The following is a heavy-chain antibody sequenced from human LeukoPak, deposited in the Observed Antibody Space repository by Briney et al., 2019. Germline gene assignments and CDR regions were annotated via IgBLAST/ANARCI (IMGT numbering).Heavy chain of an antibody. CDR3: AKEVAVAGTLSLDY. Sequence: PGRSLRLSCAASGLTFTDYGMHWVRQAPGKGLEWVAVISYDGSNQYYADFVKGRFTISRDKSKNTLYLQMNSLRAEDTAVYYCAKEVAVAGTLSLDYWGQGTQVTISS. D-gene: IGHD6-19*01. CDR2: ISYDGSNQ. V-gene: IGHV3-30*18. CDR1: GLTFTDYG. J-gene: IGHJ4*02.